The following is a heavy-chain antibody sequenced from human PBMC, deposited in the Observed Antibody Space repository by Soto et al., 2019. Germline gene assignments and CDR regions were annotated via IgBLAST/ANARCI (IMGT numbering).Heavy chain of an antibody. CDR2: IMPIFRTA. CDR3: AGDIDRAQLGGNFYCIMDV. V-gene: IGHV1-69*12. Sequence: QVQVVQSGAEVKEPGSSVKVSCKTSGGTFSTSAISWVRQAPGQGLEWMGGIMPIFRTADYAQKCQGRVTITEDESTATAYLELRSLRSDETAVYCCAGDIDRAQLGGNFYCIMDVWGQGTKGTVTP. D-gene: IGHD1-26*01. CDR1: GGTFSTSA. J-gene: IGHJ6*01.